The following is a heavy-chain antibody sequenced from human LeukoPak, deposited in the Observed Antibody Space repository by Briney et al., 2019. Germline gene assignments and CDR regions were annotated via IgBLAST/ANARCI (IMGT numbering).Heavy chain of an antibody. V-gene: IGHV4-59*01. CDR1: GGSFSGYY. D-gene: IGHD6-25*01. Sequence: SSETLSLTCAVYGGSFSGYYWSWIRQPPGKGLEWIGYIYYSGSTNYNPSLKSRVTISVDTSKNQFSLKLSSVTAADTAVYYCASGPSGIGLDYWGQGTLVTVSS. CDR3: ASGPSGIGLDY. J-gene: IGHJ4*02. CDR2: IYYSGST.